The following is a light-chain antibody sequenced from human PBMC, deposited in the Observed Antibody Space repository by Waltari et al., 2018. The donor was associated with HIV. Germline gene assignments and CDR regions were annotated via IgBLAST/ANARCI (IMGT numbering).Light chain of an antibody. Sequence: SYEVTQPLSVSVALGQTARITCGGNNIGSKNVHWYQQKPGQAPVLVIYYDSDRPSGIPERFSGSNSGNTATLTISRVEAGDEADYYCQVWDSSSDHRVFGGGTKLTVL. CDR1: NIGSKN. CDR3: QVWDSSSDHRV. V-gene: IGLV3-21*04. CDR2: YDS. J-gene: IGLJ3*02.